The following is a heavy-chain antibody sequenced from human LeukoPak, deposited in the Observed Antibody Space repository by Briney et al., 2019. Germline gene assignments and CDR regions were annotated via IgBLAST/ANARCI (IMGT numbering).Heavy chain of an antibody. V-gene: IGHV3-74*01. Sequence: GGSLRLSCAASGIIFSNYWMHWVRQAPGKGLVWVSRNRDGSSTNYADSVKGRFTISRDNAKNTVYLQMNSLRAEDTAVYYCARGGGYSYGSFDYWGQGTLVTVSS. CDR1: GIIFSNYW. CDR3: ARGGGYSYGSFDY. J-gene: IGHJ4*02. CDR2: NRDGSST. D-gene: IGHD5-18*01.